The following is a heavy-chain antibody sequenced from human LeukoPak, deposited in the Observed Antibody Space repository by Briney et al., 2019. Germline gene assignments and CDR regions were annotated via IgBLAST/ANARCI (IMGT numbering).Heavy chain of an antibody. V-gene: IGHV4-39*07. Sequence: SETLSLTCTVSGGSISSSSYYWGWIRQPPGKGLEWIGSIYYSGSTYYNPSLKSRVTISVDTSKNQSSLKLSSVTAADTAVYYCARCSSGWYGRARFDYWGQGTLVTVSS. CDR3: ARCSSGWYGRARFDY. CDR1: GGSISSSSYY. J-gene: IGHJ4*02. CDR2: IYYSGST. D-gene: IGHD6-19*01.